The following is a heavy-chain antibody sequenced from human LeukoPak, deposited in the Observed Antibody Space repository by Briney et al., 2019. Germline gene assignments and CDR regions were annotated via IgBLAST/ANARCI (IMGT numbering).Heavy chain of an antibody. CDR2: TYYRSTWYN. Sequence: SQTLSLTCAISGDSVSSNSVTWNWIRQSPSRGLEWLGRTYYRSTWYNDYAVSVRGRITVNPDTSKNQFSLHLNSVTPEDTAVYYCARRPTQYDCFDPWGQGILVTVSS. CDR3: ARRPTQYDCFDP. D-gene: IGHD2-2*01. J-gene: IGHJ5*02. V-gene: IGHV6-1*01. CDR1: GDSVSSNSVT.